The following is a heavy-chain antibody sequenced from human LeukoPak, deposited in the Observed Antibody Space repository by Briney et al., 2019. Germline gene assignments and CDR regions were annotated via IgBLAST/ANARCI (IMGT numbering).Heavy chain of an antibody. CDR2: IYTSGST. CDR3: ARGGQYGSGSYYTYYYCGMDV. V-gene: IGHV4-4*07. Sequence: SETLSLTCTDPGGSIRSSYWCSIRQPAGKGLEWIGRIYTSGSTHYNPSLKSRVTMSVDTSKNQFSLKLSSVTAADTAVYYCARGGQYGSGSYYTYYYCGMDVWGQGTTVTVSS. D-gene: IGHD3-10*01. J-gene: IGHJ6*02. CDR1: GGSIRSSY.